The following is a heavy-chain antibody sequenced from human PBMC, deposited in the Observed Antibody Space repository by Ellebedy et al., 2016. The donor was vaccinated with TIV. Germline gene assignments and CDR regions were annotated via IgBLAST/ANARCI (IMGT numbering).Heavy chain of an antibody. V-gene: IGHV3-30*18. Sequence: GESLKISCKASGFTFRSFGMHWVRLSVGKGLEWVADSSYDGAYAHYADPVKGRFTCSRDNSKNTLYLQMNSLSADDTAVYFCAKDRDSRDSVYPNGMDAWGQGITVTVSS. D-gene: IGHD2-8*01. CDR3: AKDRDSRDSVYPNGMDA. J-gene: IGHJ6*02. CDR1: GFTFRSFG. CDR2: SSYDGAYA.